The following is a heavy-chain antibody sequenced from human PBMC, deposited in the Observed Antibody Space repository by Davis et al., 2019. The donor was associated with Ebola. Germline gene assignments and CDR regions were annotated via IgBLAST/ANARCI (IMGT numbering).Heavy chain of an antibody. V-gene: IGHV3-30*03. J-gene: IGHJ6*04. CDR2: ISYDGSNK. CDR1: GFTFSSYG. D-gene: IGHD2-2*01. Sequence: PGGSLRLSCAASGFTFSSYGMHWVRQAPGKGLEWVAVISYDGSNKYYADSVKGRFTISRDNAKNSLYLQMNSLRDEDTAVYYCARRLGPSTRGIVVVHERYYYYYGMDVWGKGTTVTVSS. CDR3: ARRLGPSTRGIVVVHERYYYYYGMDV.